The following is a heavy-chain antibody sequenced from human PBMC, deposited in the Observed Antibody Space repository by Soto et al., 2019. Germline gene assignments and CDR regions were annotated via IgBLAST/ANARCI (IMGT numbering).Heavy chain of an antibody. J-gene: IGHJ4*02. D-gene: IGHD2-15*01. V-gene: IGHV3-15*01. CDR2: IKSKTNGGTT. CDR1: GFTFSNAW. CDR3: TTVLTGRGRLVY. Sequence: GGSLRLSCAASGFTFSNAWMSWVRQAPGKGLEWVGRIKSKTNGGTTDYAAPVKGRFTISRDDSKNTLYLQMNSLKTEDTAVYYCTTVLTGRGRLVYWGQGTLVTVSS.